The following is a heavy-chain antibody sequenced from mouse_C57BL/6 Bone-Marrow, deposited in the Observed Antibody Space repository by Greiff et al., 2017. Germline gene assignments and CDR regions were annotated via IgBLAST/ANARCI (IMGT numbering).Heavy chain of an antibody. V-gene: IGHV1-81*01. J-gene: IGHJ3*01. D-gene: IGHD2-1*01. CDR3: AAIYYGAY. Sequence: QVQLQQSGAELARPGASVKLSCTASGYTFTSYGISWVKQRTGQGLEWIGEIYPRSGNTYYNEKFKGKATLTADKSSSTAYMELRSLTSEDSAVYFCAAIYYGAYWGQGTLVTVSA. CDR1: GYTFTSYG. CDR2: IYPRSGNT.